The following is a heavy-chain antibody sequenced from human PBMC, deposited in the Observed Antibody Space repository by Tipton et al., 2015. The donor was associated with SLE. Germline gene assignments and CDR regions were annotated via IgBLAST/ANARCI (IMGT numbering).Heavy chain of an antibody. CDR1: GGSFSGYY. D-gene: IGHD3-10*01. J-gene: IGHJ4*02. CDR2: INHSGST. V-gene: IGHV4-34*01. CDR3: ARGDGITMVQGQDYFDY. Sequence: TLSLTCAVYGGSFSGYYWSWIRQPPGKGLEWIGEINHSGSTNYNPSLKSRVTISVDTSKNQFSLKLSSATAADTAVYYCARGDGITMVQGQDYFDYWGQGTLVTVSS.